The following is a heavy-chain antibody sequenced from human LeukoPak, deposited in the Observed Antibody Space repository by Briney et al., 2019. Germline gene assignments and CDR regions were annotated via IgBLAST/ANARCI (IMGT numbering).Heavy chain of an antibody. J-gene: IGHJ4*02. D-gene: IGHD6-13*01. V-gene: IGHV4-61*02. CDR2: IYTSGST. Sequence: SQTLSFTCTVSGGSISSASYDWSWIGQPAGKGLEWIGRIYTSGSTNYNPSLKSRVTISVDTSRNQFSLKLSSVTAADTAVYYCAMRERLAAAFDNWGQGTLVTVSS. CDR3: AMRERLAAAFDN. CDR1: GGSISSASYD.